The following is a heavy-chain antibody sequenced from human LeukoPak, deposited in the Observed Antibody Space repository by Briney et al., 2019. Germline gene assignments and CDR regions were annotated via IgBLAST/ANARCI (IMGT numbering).Heavy chain of an antibody. D-gene: IGHD3-22*01. J-gene: IGHJ3*01. CDR3: ARGQYSYDSSGAFDV. Sequence: SETLSLICTVSGGSISSSSYYWGWIRQPPGKGLEWIGSIYYSGSTYYHPSLQIRVTISVDTSKNQFSLKLRSAAAAGPVFVFCARGQYSYDSSGAFDVWGQGTMVTVSS. V-gene: IGHV4-39*07. CDR1: GGSISSSSYY. CDR2: IYYSGST.